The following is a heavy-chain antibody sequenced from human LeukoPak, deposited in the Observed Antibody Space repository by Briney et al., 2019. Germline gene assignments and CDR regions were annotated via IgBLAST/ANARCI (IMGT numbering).Heavy chain of an antibody. V-gene: IGHV1-69*06. Sequence: GASVKVSCKASGGTFSSYAISWVRQAPGQGLEWMGGIIPIFGTANYAQKFQGRVTITAHKSTSTAYMELSSLRSEDTAVYYCARLPYCSSSSCYLSWFDRWGQGTLVTVSS. CDR1: GGTFSSYA. CDR3: ARLPYCSSSSCYLSWFDR. J-gene: IGHJ5*02. D-gene: IGHD2-2*01. CDR2: IIPIFGTA.